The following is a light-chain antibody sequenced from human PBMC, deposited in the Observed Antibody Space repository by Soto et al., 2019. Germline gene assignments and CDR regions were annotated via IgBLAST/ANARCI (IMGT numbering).Light chain of an antibody. CDR1: SSDVGRYNY. CDR3: SSYTSSYTDV. J-gene: IGLJ1*01. CDR2: DVT. Sequence: QSALTQPASVSGSPGQSITISCTGTSSDVGRYNYVSWYQQHPGKAPKLMIYDVTNRPSGVCNRFSGSKSGNTASLTISGLQAEDEADYYCSSYTSSYTDVFGAGTKLTVL. V-gene: IGLV2-14*01.